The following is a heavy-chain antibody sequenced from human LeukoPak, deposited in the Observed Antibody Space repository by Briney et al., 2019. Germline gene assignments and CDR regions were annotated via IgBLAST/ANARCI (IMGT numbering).Heavy chain of an antibody. V-gene: IGHV4-34*01. CDR1: GGSYNGYY. CDR3: ARVPLRFLEPFDY. CDR2: INHSGGA. J-gene: IGHJ4*02. Sequence: SETLSLTCALYGGSYNGYYWRWIRQPPGKGLEWIGEINHSGGANYNPSLKSRVTISADTSKSQFSLKLGSVTAADTAVYYCARVPLRFLEPFDYWGQGTLVTVSS. D-gene: IGHD3-3*01.